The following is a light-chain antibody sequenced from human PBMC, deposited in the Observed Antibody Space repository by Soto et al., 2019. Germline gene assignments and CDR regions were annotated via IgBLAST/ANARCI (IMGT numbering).Light chain of an antibody. V-gene: IGKV2-28*01. J-gene: IGKJ2*01. Sequence: EIVMTQSPPSLTVTPGEPASISCMSSQRLLHSNGNTFLDWYLQKPGQSPQLLIYLGSNRASGVPDRVSGSEAGTDFTLKISRVEAEDVGVYYCMQALQTPYTFGQGTKVDIK. CDR3: MQALQTPYT. CDR1: QRLLHSNGNTF. CDR2: LGS.